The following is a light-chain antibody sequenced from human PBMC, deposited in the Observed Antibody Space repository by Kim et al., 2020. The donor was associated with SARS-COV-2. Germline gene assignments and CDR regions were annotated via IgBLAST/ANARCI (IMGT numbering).Light chain of an antibody. CDR3: HQYGTTPRT. J-gene: IGKJ2*01. CDR2: GTS. V-gene: IGKV3-20*01. Sequence: SQGERAILSCRASRTVSEPSLAWYQQKAGQAPRLLIFGTSNRATGIPDRFSGSGSGTDFTLTITTLEPEDFAVYYCHQYGTTPRTFGQGTKVDIK. CDR1: RTVSEPS.